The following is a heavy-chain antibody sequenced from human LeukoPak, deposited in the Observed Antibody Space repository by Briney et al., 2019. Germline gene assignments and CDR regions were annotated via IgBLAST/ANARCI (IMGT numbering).Heavy chain of an antibody. D-gene: IGHD2-8*01. Sequence: GGSLRLSCTASGFTFSGYSMSWVRQAPGKGLEWVAGLGRTGEYKYYADSVKGRFTTSRDNSKDTVSLQMNSLRAEDSAIYYCAKQSYARSLGEGGPGTLVSVSS. J-gene: IGHJ4*02. CDR3: AKQSYARSLGE. CDR2: LGRTGEYK. V-gene: IGHV3-23*01. CDR1: GFTFSGYS.